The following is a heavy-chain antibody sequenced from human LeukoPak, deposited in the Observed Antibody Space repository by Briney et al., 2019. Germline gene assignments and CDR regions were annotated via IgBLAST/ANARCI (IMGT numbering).Heavy chain of an antibody. Sequence: GGSLRLSCAASGFTFSSYGMHWVRQAPGKGLEWVAVIWYDGSNKYYADSVKGRFTISRDNSKNTLYLQMNSLRAEDTAVYYCARGDESYCGSGSYYGTGDYWGQGTLVTVSS. J-gene: IGHJ4*02. CDR1: GFTFSSYG. CDR2: IWYDGSNK. D-gene: IGHD3-10*01. CDR3: ARGDESYCGSGSYYGTGDY. V-gene: IGHV3-33*01.